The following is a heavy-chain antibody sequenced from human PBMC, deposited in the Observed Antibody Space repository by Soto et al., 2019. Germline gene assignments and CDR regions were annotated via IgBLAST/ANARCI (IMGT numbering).Heavy chain of an antibody. J-gene: IGHJ4*02. CDR1: GFTFSSYA. CDR2: ISSNGGST. CDR3: VKDSSSWYATPSYFDY. V-gene: IGHV3-64D*08. D-gene: IGHD6-13*01. Sequence: QPGGSLRLSCSASGFTFSSYAMHWVRQAPGKGLEYVSAISSNGGSTYYADSVKGRFTISRDNSKNTLYLQMSSLRAEDTAVYYCVKDSSSWYATPSYFDYWGQGTLVTVSP.